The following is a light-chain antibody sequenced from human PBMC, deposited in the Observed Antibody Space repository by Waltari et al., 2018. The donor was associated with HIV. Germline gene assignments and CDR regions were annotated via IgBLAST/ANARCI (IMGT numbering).Light chain of an antibody. CDR1: RSDVGGYNY. J-gene: IGLJ1*01. CDR3: SAYTSSSPYA. CDR2: DVS. V-gene: IGLV2-14*03. Sequence: QSALTQPASVSGSPGPSITISCTGTRSDVGGYNYVSWYQQHPGKAPKLMIYDVSNRPSGVSNRVAGSKPGNTASLTISALQAEDESDYYCSAYTSSSPYAFGTGTKVTVL.